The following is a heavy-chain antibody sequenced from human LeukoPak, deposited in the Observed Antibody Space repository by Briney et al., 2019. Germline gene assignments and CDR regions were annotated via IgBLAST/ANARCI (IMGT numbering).Heavy chain of an antibody. Sequence: GGSLRLSCAASGFTVSSNYMSWVRQAPGKGLEWVSVIYSGGSTYYADSVKGRFTISRDNSKNTLYLQMNSLRAEDTAVYYCAKALWFGDADAFDIWGQGTMVTVSS. CDR1: GFTVSSNY. D-gene: IGHD3-10*01. J-gene: IGHJ3*02. V-gene: IGHV3-53*01. CDR2: IYSGGST. CDR3: AKALWFGDADAFDI.